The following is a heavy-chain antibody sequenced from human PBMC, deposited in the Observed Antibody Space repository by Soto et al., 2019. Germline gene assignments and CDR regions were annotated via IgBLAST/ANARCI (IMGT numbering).Heavy chain of an antibody. Sequence: PGESLKISCKGSGYIFSSYWIGWVRLMPGKGLEWMGVIYPGDSDTRYSPSFQGQVTISADKSISTAYLQWSSLKASDAAMYYCAISLTSMRGFLFDYWGQGTLVTVSS. CDR2: IYPGDSDT. V-gene: IGHV5-51*01. J-gene: IGHJ4*02. D-gene: IGHD4-17*01. CDR3: AISLTSMRGFLFDY. CDR1: GYIFSSYW.